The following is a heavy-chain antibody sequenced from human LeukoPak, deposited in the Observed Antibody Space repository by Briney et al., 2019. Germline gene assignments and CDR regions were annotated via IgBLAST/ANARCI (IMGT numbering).Heavy chain of an antibody. CDR2: ISSSGSTT. D-gene: IGHD3-10*01. V-gene: IGHV3-11*04. Sequence: GGSLRLSCAASGFTFSDYYMSWIRQAPGKGLEWVSYISSSGSTTYYADSVKGRFTISRDNAKNSLYLQMNSLTAEDTAVHYCVRAHHPGGWFDPWGQGTLVTVSS. J-gene: IGHJ5*02. CDR1: GFTFSDYY. CDR3: VRAHHPGGWFDP.